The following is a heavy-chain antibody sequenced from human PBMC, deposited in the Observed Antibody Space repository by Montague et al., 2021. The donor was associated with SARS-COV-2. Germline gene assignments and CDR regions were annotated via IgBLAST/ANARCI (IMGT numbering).Heavy chain of an antibody. CDR1: GGSFSGYY. V-gene: IGHV4-34*01. CDR3: ARSGWEQLVRGRYYYYYGMDV. D-gene: IGHD6-6*01. CDR2: INHSGST. Sequence: SETLSLTCAVYGGSFSGYYWSWIRQPPGKGLEWIGEINHSGSTNYNPSLKSRVTISVDTSKNQFSLKLSSVTAADTAVYYCARSGWEQLVRGRYYYYYGMDVWGQGTTVTVSS. J-gene: IGHJ6*02.